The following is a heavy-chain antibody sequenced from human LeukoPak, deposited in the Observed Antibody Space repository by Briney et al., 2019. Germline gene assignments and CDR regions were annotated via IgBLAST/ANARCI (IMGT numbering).Heavy chain of an antibody. D-gene: IGHD2-2*01. CDR3: SRRLVCSSTSCPPDS. J-gene: IGHJ4*02. CDR2: VYPDDSDT. CDR1: GYSFTTYW. Sequence: GESLKISCWGSGYSFTTYWIGWGRQMPGKGLEWMGIVYPDDSDTRYSASFQGQVTMSAEKSINTAYLQWSSLKASDTAMYYCSRRLVCSSTSCPPDSWGQGTLVTVSS. V-gene: IGHV5-51*01.